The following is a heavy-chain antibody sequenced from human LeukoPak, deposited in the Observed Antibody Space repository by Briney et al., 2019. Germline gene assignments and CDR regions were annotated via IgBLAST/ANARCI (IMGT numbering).Heavy chain of an antibody. D-gene: IGHD3-22*01. CDR3: ARGRYYYDSSGAEYFQH. CDR1: GGSISSYY. CDR2: IYTSGST. J-gene: IGHJ1*01. V-gene: IGHV4-4*07. Sequence: SETLSLTCTVSGGSISSYYWSWIRQPAGKGLEWIGRIYTSGSTNYNPSLKSRVTMSVDTSKNQFSLKLSSVTAADTAVYYCARGRYYYDSSGAEYFQHWGQGTLVTVSS.